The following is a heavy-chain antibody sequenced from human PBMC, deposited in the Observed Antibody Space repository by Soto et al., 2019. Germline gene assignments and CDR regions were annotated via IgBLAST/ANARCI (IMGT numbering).Heavy chain of an antibody. V-gene: IGHV1-18*04. Sequence: ASVKVSCQASGYTFTSYGISWVRQAPGQGLEWMGWISAYNGNTNYAQRLQGRVTMTTDTSTSTAYMELRSLRSDDTAVYYCARRVDERWLQLDGDYWGHGTMVTVSS. CDR1: GYTFTSYG. D-gene: IGHD5-12*01. CDR2: ISAYNGNT. J-gene: IGHJ4*01. CDR3: ARRVDERWLQLDGDY.